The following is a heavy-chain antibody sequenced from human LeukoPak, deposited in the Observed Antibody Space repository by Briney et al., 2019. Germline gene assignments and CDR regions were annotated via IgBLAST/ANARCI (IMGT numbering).Heavy chain of an antibody. J-gene: IGHJ4*02. Sequence: SQTLSLTCAVSGGSISSGGYSWSWIRQPPGKGLEWIGYIYHSGSTYYNPSLKSRVTISVDRSKNQFSLKLSSVTAADTAVYYCARGGASSRYFDYWGQGTLVTVSS. CDR1: GGSISSGGYS. CDR3: ARGGASSRYFDY. V-gene: IGHV4-30-2*01. CDR2: IYHSGST. D-gene: IGHD1-26*01.